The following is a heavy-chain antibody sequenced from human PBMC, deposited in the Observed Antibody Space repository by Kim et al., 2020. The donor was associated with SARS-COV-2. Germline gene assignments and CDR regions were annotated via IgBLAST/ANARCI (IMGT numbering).Heavy chain of an antibody. J-gene: IGHJ4*02. V-gene: IGHV4-61*01. CDR3: ARNPLLGIAARQPFYFYY. D-gene: IGHD6-13*01. CDR1: GGSVSSGSYY. CDR2: IYYSGST. Sequence: SETLSLTCTVSGGSVSSGSYYWSWIRQPPGMGLEWIGYIYYSGSTNYNPYLKSRVTISVDTSKYQLSLKLSSVTAADTAVYYCARNPLLGIAARQPFYFYYRVAGTLVTLSS.